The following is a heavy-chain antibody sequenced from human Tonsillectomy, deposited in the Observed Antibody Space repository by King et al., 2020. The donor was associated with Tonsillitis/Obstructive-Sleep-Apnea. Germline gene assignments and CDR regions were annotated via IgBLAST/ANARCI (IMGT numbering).Heavy chain of an antibody. Sequence: VQLVESGAEVKKPGASVKVSCKASGYTFTNYGINWVRQAPGQGLEWMGWISAYNGNTNYAPKLQGRVTMTTDTSTSTAYMDLRSLRSDDTAVYYCVREITMMRGAYLDVWGKGTTVTVSS. V-gene: IGHV1-18*01. D-gene: IGHD3-10*01. CDR2: ISAYNGNT. CDR3: VREITMMRGAYLDV. CDR1: GYTFTNYG. J-gene: IGHJ6*04.